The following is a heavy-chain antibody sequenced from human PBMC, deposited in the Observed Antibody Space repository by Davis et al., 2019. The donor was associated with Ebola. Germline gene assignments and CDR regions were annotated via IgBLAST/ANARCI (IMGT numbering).Heavy chain of an antibody. CDR3: ARFRSRNYYYYGMDV. V-gene: IGHV5-51*01. D-gene: IGHD1-14*01. CDR1: GYSFTSYW. Sequence: KVSCKGSGYSFTSYWIGWVRQMPGKGLEWMGIIYPGDSDTRYSPSFQGQVTISADKSISTAYLQWSSLKASDTAMYYCARFRSRNYYYYGMDVWSQGTTVTVSS. CDR2: IYPGDSDT. J-gene: IGHJ6*02.